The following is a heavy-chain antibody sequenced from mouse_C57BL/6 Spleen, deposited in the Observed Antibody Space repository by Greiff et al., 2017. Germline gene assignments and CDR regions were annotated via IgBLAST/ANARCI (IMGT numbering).Heavy chain of an antibody. CDR1: GYTFTSYW. V-gene: IGHV1-69*01. CDR3: ARSDYYGSSYDARDY. Sequence: QVQLQQPGAELVMPGASVKLSCKASGYTFTSYWMHWVKQRPGQGLEWIGEIDPSDSYTNYNQKFKGKSTLTVDKSSSTAYMQLSSLTSEDSAVYYCARSDYYGSSYDARDYWGQGTSVTVSS. CDR2: IDPSDSYT. J-gene: IGHJ4*01. D-gene: IGHD1-1*01.